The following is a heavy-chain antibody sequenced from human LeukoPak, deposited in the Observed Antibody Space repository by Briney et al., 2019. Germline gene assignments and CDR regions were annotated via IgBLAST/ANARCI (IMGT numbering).Heavy chain of an antibody. CDR1: GFTFSSYG. V-gene: IGHV3-30*02. Sequence: PGGSLRLSCAASGFTFSSYGMHWVRQAPGKGLEWVAFIRYDGSNKYYADSVKGRFTISGDNSKNTLYLQMNSLRAEDTAVYYCAKTGIAVAHYFDYWGQGTLVTVSS. CDR2: IRYDGSNK. J-gene: IGHJ4*02. D-gene: IGHD6-19*01. CDR3: AKTGIAVAHYFDY.